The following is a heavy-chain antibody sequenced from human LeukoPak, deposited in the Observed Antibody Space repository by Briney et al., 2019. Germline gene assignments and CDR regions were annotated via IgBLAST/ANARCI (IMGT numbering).Heavy chain of an antibody. D-gene: IGHD6-19*01. CDR3: ARGYSSGWYLGGHFDY. J-gene: IGHJ4*02. CDR2: INPNSGGT. Sequence: ASVKVSCKASGYTFTGYYMHWVRRAPGQGLEWMGWINPNSGGTNYAQKFQGRVTMTRDTSISTAYMELSRLRSDDTAVYYCARGYSSGWYLGGHFDYWGQGTLVTVSS. V-gene: IGHV1-2*02. CDR1: GYTFTGYY.